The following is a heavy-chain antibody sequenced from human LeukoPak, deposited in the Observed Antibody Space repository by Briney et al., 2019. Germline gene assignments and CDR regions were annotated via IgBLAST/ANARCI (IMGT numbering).Heavy chain of an antibody. CDR2: IVVGSGNT. CDR1: GFTFTSSA. CDR3: AAESQWDPEVDY. D-gene: IGHD1-26*01. V-gene: IGHV1-58*01. J-gene: IGHJ4*02. Sequence: ASVKVSCKASGFTFTSSAVQWVRQARGQRLEWIGWIVVGSGNTNYAQKFQERVTITRDMSTSTAYMELSSLRSEDTAVYYCAAESQWDPEVDYWGQGTLVTVSS.